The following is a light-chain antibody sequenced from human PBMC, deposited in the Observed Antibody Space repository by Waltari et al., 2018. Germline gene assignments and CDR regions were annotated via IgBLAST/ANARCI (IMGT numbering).Light chain of an antibody. V-gene: IGKV1-NL1*01. CDR1: QDISNS. Sequence: DIQMTNSPSSFSASFGARVTITCRASQDISNSLAWYQQKLGRAPKLLLHGASRLESGVPSRFSGRGSGTDYTLTISSLQPEDFATYYCQQYYDGPRTFGQGTKVELK. CDR2: GAS. CDR3: QQYYDGPRT. J-gene: IGKJ1*01.